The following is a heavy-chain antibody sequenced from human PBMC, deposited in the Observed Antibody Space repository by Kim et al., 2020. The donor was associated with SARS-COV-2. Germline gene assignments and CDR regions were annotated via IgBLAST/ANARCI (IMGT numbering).Heavy chain of an antibody. Sequence: ADSVKGRFTISRDNAKNSLYLQMNSLRDEDTAVYYCARDRSIAAAVWFDPWGQGTLVTVSS. J-gene: IGHJ5*02. D-gene: IGHD6-13*01. CDR3: ARDRSIAAAVWFDP. V-gene: IGHV3-48*02.